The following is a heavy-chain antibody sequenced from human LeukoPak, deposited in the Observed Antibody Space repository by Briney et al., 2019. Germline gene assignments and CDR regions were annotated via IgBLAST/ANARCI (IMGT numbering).Heavy chain of an antibody. CDR1: GFTFDDYG. Sequence: GGSLRLSCAASGFTFDDYGMSWVRQAPGKGLEWVSGINWNGGSTGYADSVKGRFTISRDNAKNSLYLQMNSLRAEDTAVYYCARGTKRGYSGYALDYWGQGTLVTVSS. J-gene: IGHJ4*02. CDR3: ARGTKRGYSGYALDY. CDR2: INWNGGST. D-gene: IGHD5-12*01. V-gene: IGHV3-20*04.